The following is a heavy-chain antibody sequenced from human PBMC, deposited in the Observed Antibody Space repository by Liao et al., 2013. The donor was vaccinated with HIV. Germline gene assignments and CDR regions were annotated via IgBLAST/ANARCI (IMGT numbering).Heavy chain of an antibody. CDR1: GGSISSFY. CDR3: ARDREEKTYYDFWSGPNWFDP. CDR2: IHTSGST. J-gene: IGHJ5*02. D-gene: IGHD3-3*01. V-gene: IGHV4-4*07. Sequence: QVQLQESGPGLVKPSETLSLTCTVSGGSISSFYWSWIRQPAGKGLEWIGRIHTSGSTNYNPSLKSRVTMSIDTSKKQFSLKLNSVTAADTAVYYCARDREEKTYYDFWSGPNWFDPWGQGTLVTVSS.